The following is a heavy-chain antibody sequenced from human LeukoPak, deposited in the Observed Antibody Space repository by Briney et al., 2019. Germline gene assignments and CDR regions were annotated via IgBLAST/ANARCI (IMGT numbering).Heavy chain of an antibody. J-gene: IGHJ4*02. CDR3: ASSYYDFWSGHYYFDY. D-gene: IGHD3-3*01. Sequence: PSETLSLTCTVSGGSISSSSYYWGWIRQPPGKGLEWIGSIYYSGSTYYNPSLKSRVTISVDTSKNQFSLKLSSVTAADTAVYYCASSYYDFWSGHYYFDYWGQGTLVIVSS. V-gene: IGHV4-39*01. CDR1: GGSISSSSYY. CDR2: IYYSGST.